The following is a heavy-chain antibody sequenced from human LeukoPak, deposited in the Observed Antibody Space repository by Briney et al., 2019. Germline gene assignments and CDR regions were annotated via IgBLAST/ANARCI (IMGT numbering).Heavy chain of an antibody. J-gene: IGHJ4*02. CDR1: GGSISHYY. CDR3: ARGYSSGRIDS. Sequence: KTSETLSLTCTVSGGSISHYYWTWIRQPPGKGLEWIGYIYYSGSTNYNPSLKSRVTISVDTSKNQFSLKLSSVTAADTAVYHCARGYSSGRIDSWGQGTLVTVSS. D-gene: IGHD6-19*01. V-gene: IGHV4-59*01. CDR2: IYYSGST.